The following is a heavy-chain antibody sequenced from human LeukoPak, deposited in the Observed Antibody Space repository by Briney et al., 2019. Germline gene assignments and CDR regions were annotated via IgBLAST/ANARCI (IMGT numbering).Heavy chain of an antibody. J-gene: IGHJ5*02. CDR1: GGSFSGYY. CDR2: IYYSGST. CDR3: ARGRAYSSSYWFDP. Sequence: SETLSLTCAVYGGSFSGYYWSWIRQPPGKGLEWIGYIYYSGSTNYNPSLKSRVTISVDTSKNQFSLKLSSVTAADTAVYYCARGRAYSSSYWFDPWGQGTLVTVSS. V-gene: IGHV4-59*01. D-gene: IGHD6-6*01.